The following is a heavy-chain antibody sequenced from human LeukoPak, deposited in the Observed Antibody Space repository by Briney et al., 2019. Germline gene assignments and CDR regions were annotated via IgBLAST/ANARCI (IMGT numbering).Heavy chain of an antibody. CDR1: GYTFTSYG. V-gene: IGHV1-24*01. CDR2: FDPEDGET. J-gene: IGHJ4*02. Sequence: ASVKVSCKASGYTFTSYGISWVRQAPGKGLEWMGGFDPEDGETIYAQKFQGRVTMTEDTSTDTAYMELSSLRSEDTAVYYCATLTWIQLWLIDYWGQGTLVTVSS. D-gene: IGHD5-18*01. CDR3: ATLTWIQLWLIDY.